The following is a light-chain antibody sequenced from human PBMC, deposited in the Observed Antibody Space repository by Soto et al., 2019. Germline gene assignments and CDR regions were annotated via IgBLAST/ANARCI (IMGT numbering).Light chain of an antibody. CDR3: QQDGSSRHT. J-gene: IGKJ2*01. CDR1: QSVSSSY. V-gene: IGKV3-20*01. Sequence: EIVLTQSPGTLSLSPGERATLSCRASQSVSSSYLAWYQHKPGQAPRLLIYGASSRATGIPDRLSGSGSGSDFTLAISALEPEDVAVDSCQQDGSSRHTVGQGTKLEIK. CDR2: GAS.